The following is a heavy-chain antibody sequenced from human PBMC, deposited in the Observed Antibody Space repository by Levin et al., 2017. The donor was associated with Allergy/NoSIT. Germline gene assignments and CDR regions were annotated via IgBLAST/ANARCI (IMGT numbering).Heavy chain of an antibody. CDR2: ISGSGGST. J-gene: IGHJ3*02. CDR1: GFTFSSYA. V-gene: IGHV3-23*01. CDR3: AKASMVRGVIMRWARYDAFDI. D-gene: IGHD3-10*01. Sequence: GGSLRLSCAASGFTFSSYAMSWVRQAPGKGLEWVSAISGSGGSTYYADSVKGRFTISRDNSKNTLYLQMNSLRAEDTAVYYCAKASMVRGVIMRWARYDAFDIWGQGTMVTVSS.